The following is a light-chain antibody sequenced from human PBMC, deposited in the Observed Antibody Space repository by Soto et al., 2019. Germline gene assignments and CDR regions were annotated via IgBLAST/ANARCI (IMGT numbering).Light chain of an antibody. CDR3: QQYGSSPLT. J-gene: IGKJ4*01. CDR2: AAS. CDR1: QSVSRDY. V-gene: IGKV3-20*01. Sequence: EIVLAQSPGTLSLSPGQRATLSCRASQSVSRDYVAWYQHTHGQAPRILIYAASSRPSGIPDRFGGIWSGTDFTLPISRLEPEDFALYYCQQYGSSPLTFGGGTKVDIK.